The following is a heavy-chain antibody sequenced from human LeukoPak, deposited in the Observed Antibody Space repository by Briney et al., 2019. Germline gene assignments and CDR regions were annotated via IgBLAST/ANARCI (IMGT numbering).Heavy chain of an antibody. Sequence: SETLSLTCTVSGGSISSHYWSWIRQPPGKGLEWIGYIYYSGSTNYNPSLKSRVTISVGTSKNQFSLKLSSVTAADTAVYYCARGNYGVRDLDYWGQGTLVTVSS. CDR3: ARGNYGVRDLDY. CDR1: GGSISSHY. CDR2: IYYSGST. V-gene: IGHV4-59*08. D-gene: IGHD4-17*01. J-gene: IGHJ4*02.